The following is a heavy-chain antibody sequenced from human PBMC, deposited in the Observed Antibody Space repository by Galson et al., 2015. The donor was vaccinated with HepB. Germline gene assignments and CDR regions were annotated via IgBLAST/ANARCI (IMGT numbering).Heavy chain of an antibody. CDR3: AGGDHYYDGSAFYPY. CDR1: GGSFSSYY. J-gene: IGHJ4*02. Sequence: ETLSLTCTVSGGSFSSYYWSWIRQPPGKGLEWIGYIYYTGSTNYNPSLKSRVTISVDTSKNQFSLKLSSVTAADTAVYYCAGGDHYYDGSAFYPYWGQGTLVTVSS. CDR2: IYYTGST. D-gene: IGHD3-22*01. V-gene: IGHV4-59*01.